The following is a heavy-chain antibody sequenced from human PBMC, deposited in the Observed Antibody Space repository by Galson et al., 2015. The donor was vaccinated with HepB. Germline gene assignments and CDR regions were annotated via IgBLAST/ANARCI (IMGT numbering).Heavy chain of an antibody. J-gene: IGHJ6*02. V-gene: IGHV3-23*01. CDR2: ISGSGGST. CDR1: GFTFSSYA. D-gene: IGHD6-6*01. Sequence: SLRLSCAASGFTFSSYAMSWVRQAPGKGLEWVSAISGSGGSTYYADSVKGRFTISRDNSKNTLYLQMNSLRAEDTAVYYCAKAAPNLSIAARRLKHYYYYGMDVWGQGTTVTVSS. CDR3: AKAAPNLSIAARRLKHYYYYGMDV.